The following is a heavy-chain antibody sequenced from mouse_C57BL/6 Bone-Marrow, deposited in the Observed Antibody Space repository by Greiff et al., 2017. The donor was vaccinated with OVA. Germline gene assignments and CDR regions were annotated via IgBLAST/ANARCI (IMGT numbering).Heavy chain of an antibody. CDR3: ARDGTFYAMDY. Sequence: EVHLVESGPGLVKPSQSLSLTCSVTGYSITSGYYWNWIRQFPGNKLEWMGYISYDGSNNYNPSLKTRISIARDTSKNQFFLKLNSVTTEDTATYYCARDGTFYAMDYWGQGTSVTVSS. J-gene: IGHJ4*01. CDR1: GYSITSGYY. CDR2: ISYDGSN. D-gene: IGHD1-1*02. V-gene: IGHV3-6*01.